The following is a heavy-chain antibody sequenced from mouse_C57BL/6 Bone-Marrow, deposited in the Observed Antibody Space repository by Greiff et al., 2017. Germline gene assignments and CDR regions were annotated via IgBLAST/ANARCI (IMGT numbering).Heavy chain of an antibody. V-gene: IGHV5-6*01. J-gene: IGHJ2*01. CDR1: GFTFSSYG. CDR2: ISSGGSYT. CDR3: AVFITTRDFDY. Sequence: EVQGVESGGDLVKPGGSLKLSCAASGFTFSSYGMSWVRQTPDKRLEWVATISSGGSYTYYPDSVKGRFTISRDNAKNTLYLQMSSLKSEDTAMYYCAVFITTRDFDYWGQGTTLTVSS. D-gene: IGHD1-1*01.